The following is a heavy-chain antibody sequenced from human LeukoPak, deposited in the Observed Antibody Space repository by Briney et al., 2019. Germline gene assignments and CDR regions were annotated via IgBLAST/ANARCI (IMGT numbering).Heavy chain of an antibody. CDR2: IYSSGNT. D-gene: IGHD3-3*01. CDR3: ARGKRNYYDFWSGYFDY. V-gene: IGHV4-39*02. CDR1: GDSVTTNLYY. J-gene: IGHJ4*02. Sequence: PSETLSLTCTVSGDSVTTNLYYWAWLRQPPGKGLEWIGNIYSSGNTYFNPSLKGRVNISVDTSKNHFSLNLRSVTAADTAVYYCARGKRNYYDFWSGYFDYWGQGTLVTVSS.